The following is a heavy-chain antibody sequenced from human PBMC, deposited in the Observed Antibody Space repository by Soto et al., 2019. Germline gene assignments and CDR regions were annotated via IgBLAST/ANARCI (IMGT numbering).Heavy chain of an antibody. V-gene: IGHV4-39*01. J-gene: IGHJ6*02. Sequence: SETLSLTCTVSGGSISSSDNYWGWIRQPPGKGLEWIATIYYSGSTYYNPSLKRRVTISVDTSKNQFSLKLSSVTAADTAVYYCARHMFNTMVRGDDPPLDYYYYYGMDVWGQGTTVT. D-gene: IGHD3-10*01. CDR3: ARHMFNTMVRGDDPPLDYYYYYGMDV. CDR2: IYYSGST. CDR1: GGSISSSDNY.